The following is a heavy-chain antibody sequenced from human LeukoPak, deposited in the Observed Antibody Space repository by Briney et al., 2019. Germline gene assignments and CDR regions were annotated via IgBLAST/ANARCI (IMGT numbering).Heavy chain of an antibody. CDR2: IYSGGST. CDR1: GFTVSSNY. V-gene: IGHV3-53*01. CDR3: ARDLGYGGNSGDY. Sequence: GGSLRLSCAASGFTVSSNYMSWVRQAPGKGLEWVSVIYSGGSTYYADSVKGRFTISRDNSKNTLYLQMNSLRAEDTAVYYCARDLGYGGNSGDYWGQGTLVTVSS. D-gene: IGHD4-23*01. J-gene: IGHJ4*02.